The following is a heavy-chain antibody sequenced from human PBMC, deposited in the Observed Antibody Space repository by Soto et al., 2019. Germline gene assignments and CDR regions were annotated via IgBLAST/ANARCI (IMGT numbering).Heavy chain of an antibody. CDR1: GGTFSSYT. J-gene: IGHJ6*02. V-gene: IGHV1-69*08. CDR3: ARDSEGPSEVRGVIMNGDGSYYYYGMDV. CDR2: IIPILGIA. Sequence: QVQLVQSGAEVKKPGSSVKVSCKASGGTFSSYTISWVRQAPGQGLEWRGRIIPILGIANYAQKIQGRVKINAHKSTSTVYMELSSLRSEDTAVYYCARDSEGPSEVRGVIMNGDGSYYYYGMDVWGQGTTVTVSS. D-gene: IGHD3-10*01.